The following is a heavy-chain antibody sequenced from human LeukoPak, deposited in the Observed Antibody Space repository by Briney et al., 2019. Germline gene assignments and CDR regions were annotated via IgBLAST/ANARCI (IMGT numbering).Heavy chain of an antibody. J-gene: IGHJ4*02. CDR3: ARAPSWLGGSGSPKWWYFDY. CDR2: ISACNGNT. D-gene: IGHD3-10*01. Sequence: ASVKVSCKASGYTFTSYGISWVRQAPGQGPEWMGWISACNGNTNYAQKFQGRVTMTTDTSTSTAYMELRSLRSDDTAVYYCARAPSWLGGSGSPKWWYFDYWGQGTLVTVSS. V-gene: IGHV1-18*01. CDR1: GYTFTSYG.